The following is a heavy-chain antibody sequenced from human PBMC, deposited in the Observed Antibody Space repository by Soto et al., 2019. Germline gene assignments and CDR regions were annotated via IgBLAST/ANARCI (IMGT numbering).Heavy chain of an antibody. CDR1: GGSISSGGYY. V-gene: IGHV4-31*03. D-gene: IGHD6-6*01. J-gene: IGHJ4*02. Sequence: QVQLQESGPGLVKPSQTLSLTCTVSGGSISSGGYYWSWIRQHPGKGLEWIGYIYYSGSTYSNPSLRSRVTISVDTSKNQFALKLSSVTAPHTAVYYCERGVSSLSHRDRTPCDYWGQGSLVTVCS. CDR2: IYYSGST. CDR3: ERGVSSLSHRDRTPCDY.